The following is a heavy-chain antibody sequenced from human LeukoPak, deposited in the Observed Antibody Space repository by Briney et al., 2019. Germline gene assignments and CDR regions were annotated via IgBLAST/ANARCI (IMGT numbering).Heavy chain of an antibody. CDR2: ISSSSSYI. Sequence: PGGSLRLSCAASGFTFSSYSMNWVRQAPGKGLEWVSSISSSSSYIYYADSVKGRFTISRDNAKNSLYLQMNSLRAEDTAVYYCARENRQWGTFDYWGQGTLVTVSS. D-gene: IGHD1-26*01. CDR1: GFTFSSYS. CDR3: ARENRQWGTFDY. J-gene: IGHJ4*02. V-gene: IGHV3-21*04.